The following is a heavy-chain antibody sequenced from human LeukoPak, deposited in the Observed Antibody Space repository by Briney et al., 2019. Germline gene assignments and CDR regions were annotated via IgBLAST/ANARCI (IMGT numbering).Heavy chain of an antibody. D-gene: IGHD7-27*01. CDR2: INPNSGGT. V-gene: IGHV1-2*02. J-gene: IGHJ6*03. Sequence: ASVKVSCKASGYTFTGYYMHWVRQAPGQGLEWMGWINPNSGGTNYAQKFQGRVTMTRDTSISTAYMELSRLRSDDTAVYYYARGWGYYYYYMDVWGKGTTVTVSS. CDR3: ARGWGYYYYYMDV. CDR1: GYTFTGYY.